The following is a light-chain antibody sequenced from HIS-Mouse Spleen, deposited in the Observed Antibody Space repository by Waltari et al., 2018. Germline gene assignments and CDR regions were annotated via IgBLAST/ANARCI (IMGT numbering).Light chain of an antibody. CDR3: QQFNSYPALT. V-gene: IGKV1-13*02. CDR1: QGISSA. Sequence: AIPLTQSPSSLSASVGDRVTIPCRASQGISSALAWYQQKPGKAPKLLIYDASSLESGVPSRFSGSGSGTDFTLTISSLQPEDFATYYCQQFNSYPALTFGGGTKVEIK. J-gene: IGKJ4*01. CDR2: DAS.